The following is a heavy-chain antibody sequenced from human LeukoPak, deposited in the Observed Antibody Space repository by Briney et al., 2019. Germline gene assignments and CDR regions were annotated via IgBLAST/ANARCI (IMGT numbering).Heavy chain of an antibody. CDR2: ISRDGGST. CDR1: GFTFDDYA. Sequence: VGSLRLSCAASGFTFDDYAMHWVRQAPGKGLEWVSLISRDGGSTYYADSVKGRFTISRDNSKNSLYLQMNSLRTEDTALYYCTALYFDYWGQGTLVTVSS. CDR3: TALYFDY. J-gene: IGHJ4*02. V-gene: IGHV3-43*02.